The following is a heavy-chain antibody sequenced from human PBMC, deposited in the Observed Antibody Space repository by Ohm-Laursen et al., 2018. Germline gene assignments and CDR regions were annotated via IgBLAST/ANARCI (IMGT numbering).Heavy chain of an antibody. J-gene: IGHJ1*01. CDR2: ISYTGYT. CDR3: TRGSNEYGGLYFPH. V-gene: IGHV4-59*01. D-gene: IGHD4-23*01. CDR1: GGSISGYY. Sequence: TLSLTCAVSGGSISGYYWSWIRQPPGKGLEWIGHISYTGYTSYKSSLKSRVTISLDTSRKHSSLRLTSLAAADTAVYYCTRGSNEYGGLYFPHWGQGTLVTVSS.